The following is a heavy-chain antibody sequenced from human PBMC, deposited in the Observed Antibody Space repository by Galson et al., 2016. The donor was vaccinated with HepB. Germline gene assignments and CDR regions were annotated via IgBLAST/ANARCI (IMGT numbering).Heavy chain of an antibody. J-gene: IGHJ6*03. D-gene: IGHD3-3*01. CDR1: GFTFSSYG. CDR3: ARQGWVLYTTFGHYNYYMDV. Sequence: SLRLSCAASGFTFSSYGMHWVRQAPGKGLEWVAFISYDGSNKKYADSVKGRFTISRDNSKKTLYLQMNSLRAEDTAVYYCARQGWVLYTTFGHYNYYMDVWGNGTTVTVSS. CDR2: ISYDGSNK. V-gene: IGHV3-30*03.